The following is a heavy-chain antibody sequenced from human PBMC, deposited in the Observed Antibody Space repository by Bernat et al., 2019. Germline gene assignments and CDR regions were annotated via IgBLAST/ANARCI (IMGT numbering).Heavy chain of an antibody. V-gene: IGHV1-69*17. CDR1: GGTFSSYA. D-gene: IGHD2-15*01. CDR3: ARAGTYCSGGSCYSRFDY. CDR2: IIPIFGIA. Sequence: QVQLVQSRAEVKKPGSSVKVSCKASGGTFSSYAISWVRQAPGQGLEWMGGIIPIFGIANYAQKFQGRVTITADKSTSTAYMELSSLRSEDTAVYYCARAGTYCSGGSCYSRFDYWGQGTRVTGSS. J-gene: IGHJ4*02.